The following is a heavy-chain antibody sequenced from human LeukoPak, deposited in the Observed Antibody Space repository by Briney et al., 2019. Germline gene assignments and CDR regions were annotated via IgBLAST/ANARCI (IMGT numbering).Heavy chain of an antibody. CDR1: GFTFSSYG. Sequence: GRSLRLSCAASGFTFSSYGTHWVRQAPGKGLEWVAVISYDGSNKYYADSVKGRFTISRDNSKNTLYLQMNSLRAEDTAVYYCAKDASDYGDYYYGMDVWGQGTTVTVS. CDR2: ISYDGSNK. J-gene: IGHJ6*02. CDR3: AKDASDYGDYYYGMDV. D-gene: IGHD4-17*01. V-gene: IGHV3-30*18.